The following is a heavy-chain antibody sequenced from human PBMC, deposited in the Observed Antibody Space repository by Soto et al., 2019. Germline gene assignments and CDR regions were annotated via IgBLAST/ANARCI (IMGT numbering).Heavy chain of an antibody. CDR3: ARDRGWGDRYFDY. D-gene: IGHD2-21*02. CDR1: GFTFSSYS. Sequence: PGGSLRLSCAASGFTFSSYSMNWVRQAPGKGLEWVSYISSTGNTIYYADSVKGRFTISRDNAKNSLYLQMNSLRDEDTAVYYCARDRGWGDRYFDYWGQGTLVTVSS. V-gene: IGHV3-48*02. J-gene: IGHJ4*02. CDR2: ISSTGNTI.